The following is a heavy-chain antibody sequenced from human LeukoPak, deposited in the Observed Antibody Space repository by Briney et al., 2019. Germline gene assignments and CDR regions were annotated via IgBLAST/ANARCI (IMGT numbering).Heavy chain of an antibody. D-gene: IGHD1-26*01. V-gene: IGHV1-18*01. Sequence: GASVKVSCKASGYIFTNFGINRVRQAPGQGLEWMGWISVHRGNTNYAQKLQDRVIMTTDTSTTTAYMELRSLTSDDTALYYCARNGSGKAGAFDIWGQGTMVTVSS. J-gene: IGHJ3*02. CDR2: ISVHRGNT. CDR1: GYIFTNFG. CDR3: ARNGSGKAGAFDI.